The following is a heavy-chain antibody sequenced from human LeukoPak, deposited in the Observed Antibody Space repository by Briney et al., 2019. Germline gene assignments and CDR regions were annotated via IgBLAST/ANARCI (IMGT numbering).Heavy chain of an antibody. Sequence: GGSLRLSCAASGFTFSSFGMSWVRQAPGKGLEWVSAISSTGGTAYYADSVKGRFTISRDNSKNTLYLQMNSLRAEDTAVYYCARGLLNDILIEGPVDYWGQGTLVTVSS. CDR3: ARGLLNDILIEGPVDY. D-gene: IGHD3-9*01. CDR1: GFTFSSFG. CDR2: ISSTGGTA. V-gene: IGHV3-23*01. J-gene: IGHJ4*02.